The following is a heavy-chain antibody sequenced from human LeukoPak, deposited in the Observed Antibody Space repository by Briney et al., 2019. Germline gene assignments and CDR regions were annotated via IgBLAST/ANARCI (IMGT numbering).Heavy chain of an antibody. CDR2: INSDGRII. V-gene: IGHV3-74*01. D-gene: IGHD6-13*01. J-gene: IGHJ4*02. Sequence: GGSLRLSCAASGFTFSTYWMHWVRQAPGEGLVWVSRINSDGRIITYADSVKGRFSISRDNIKNMVYLQMNTLRAEDTAVYYCVAGMGNYWGQGTLVPV. CDR3: VAGMGNY. CDR1: GFTFSTYW.